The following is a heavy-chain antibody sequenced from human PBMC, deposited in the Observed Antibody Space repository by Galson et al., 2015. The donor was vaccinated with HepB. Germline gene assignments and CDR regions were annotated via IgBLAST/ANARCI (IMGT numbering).Heavy chain of an antibody. CDR2: ISAYNGNT. CDR1: GYTFTSYG. V-gene: IGHV1-18*04. J-gene: IGHJ6*02. CDR3: ARVDSGSYSDYYYYGMDV. D-gene: IGHD1-26*01. Sequence: SCKASGYTFTSYGISWVRQAPGQGLEWMGWISAYNGNTNYAQKLQGRVTMTTDTSTSTAYMELRSLRSDDTAVYYCARVDSGSYSDYYYYGMDVWGQGTTVTVSS.